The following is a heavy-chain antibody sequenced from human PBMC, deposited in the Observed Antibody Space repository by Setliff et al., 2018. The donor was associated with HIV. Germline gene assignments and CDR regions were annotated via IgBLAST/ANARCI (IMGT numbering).Heavy chain of an antibody. CDR2: INVGKGDT. CDR1: GYTFTTYS. J-gene: IGHJ4*01. V-gene: IGHV1-3*01. CDR3: ARGALLAVSDFDH. D-gene: IGHD1-26*01. Sequence: ASVKVSCKASGYTFTTYSLHWVRQAPGQSLEWMGWINVGKGDTKYSQDLQGRITITRDTTANTAYMELSSLRSDDTAVYFCARGALLAVSDFDHWGRGTQVTVSS.